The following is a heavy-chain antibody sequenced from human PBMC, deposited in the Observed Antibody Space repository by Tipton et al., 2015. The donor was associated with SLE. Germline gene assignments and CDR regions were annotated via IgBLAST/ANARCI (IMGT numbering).Heavy chain of an antibody. CDR2: VYYSEIT. V-gene: IGHV4-59*12. Sequence: LRLSCTVSGGSIRSYYWSWIRQPPGQGLEWIGYVYYSEITSYNPSLKSRVTISLDTSKNQFSLKLNSVTAADTAVYYCAGSGTYYKYWGQGTLVTVSS. CDR3: AGSGTYYKY. D-gene: IGHD1-26*01. J-gene: IGHJ4*02. CDR1: GGSIRSYY.